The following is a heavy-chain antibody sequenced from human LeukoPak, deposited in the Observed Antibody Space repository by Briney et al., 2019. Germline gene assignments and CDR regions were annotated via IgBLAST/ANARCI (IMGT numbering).Heavy chain of an antibody. Sequence: PSETLSLTCAVYGGSFSGYYWSWIRQPPGKGLEWIGEIDHSGSTNYNPSLKSRVTISVDTSKNQFSLKLSSVTAADTAVYYCARSRGRPWGQGTLVTVSS. V-gene: IGHV4-34*01. CDR1: GGSFSGYY. J-gene: IGHJ5*02. CDR3: ARSRGRP. CDR2: IDHSGST.